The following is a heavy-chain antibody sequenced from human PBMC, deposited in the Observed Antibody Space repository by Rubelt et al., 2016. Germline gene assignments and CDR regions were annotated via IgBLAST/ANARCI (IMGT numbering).Heavy chain of an antibody. D-gene: IGHD3-16*01. V-gene: IGHV3-21*01. CDR1: GFSFASHS. Sequence: EVRLVESGGGQVKPGGSLRLSCISSGFSFASHSINWVRQAPGRGLEWVSTISTSASYIFYAESVRGRLTIYRDDAKKSLYLQMNSLRADDTGVYYGARTRGIMEGFDTWGQGTLVSVSS. J-gene: IGHJ4*02. CDR2: ISTSASYI. CDR3: ARTRGIMEGFDT.